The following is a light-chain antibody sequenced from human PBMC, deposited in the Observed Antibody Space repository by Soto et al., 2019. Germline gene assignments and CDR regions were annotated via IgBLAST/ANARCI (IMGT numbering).Light chain of an antibody. J-gene: IGKJ4*01. CDR2: DAS. CDR1: QSISSY. V-gene: IGKV3-11*01. CDR3: HQRSSWPLA. Sequence: EIVLTQSPATLSLPPGERATLSCRASQSISSYLAWYQQRPGQAPRLLIYDASNRAAGIPARFSGSGSGTEFTLTISSLEPEDFAVYYCHQRSSWPLAFGGGTKVDIK.